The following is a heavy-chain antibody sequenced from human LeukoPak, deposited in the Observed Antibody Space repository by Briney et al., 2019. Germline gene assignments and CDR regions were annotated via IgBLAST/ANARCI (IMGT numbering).Heavy chain of an antibody. V-gene: IGHV4-34*01. J-gene: IGHJ4*02. CDR3: AREPHPYDTLTGYYLGSYYFDY. CDR2: INHSGST. D-gene: IGHD3-9*01. Sequence: SETLSLTCAVYGGSFSGYYWSWIRQPPGKGLEWIGEINHSGSTNYNPSLKSRVTISVDTSKNQFSLKLSSVTAADTAVYYCAREPHPYDTLTGYYLGSYYFDYWGQGTLVTVSS. CDR1: GGSFSGYY.